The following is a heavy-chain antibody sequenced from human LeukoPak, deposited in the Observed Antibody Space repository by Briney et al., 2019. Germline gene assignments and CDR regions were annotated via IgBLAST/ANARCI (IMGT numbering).Heavy chain of an antibody. Sequence: SVKVSCKASGGTFSSYAISWVRQAPGQGLEWMGGIIPIFGTANYAQKFQGRVTVTADESTSTAYMELSSLRSEDTAVYYCAFTPGQYYYGMDVWGQGTTVTVSS. V-gene: IGHV1-69*13. CDR3: AFTPGQYYYGMDV. CDR2: IIPIFGTA. J-gene: IGHJ6*02. CDR1: GGTFSSYA.